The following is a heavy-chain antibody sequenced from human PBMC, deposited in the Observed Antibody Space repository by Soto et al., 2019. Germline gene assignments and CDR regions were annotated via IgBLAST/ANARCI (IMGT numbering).Heavy chain of an antibody. D-gene: IGHD3-22*01. J-gene: IGHJ4*02. CDR3: AREEYYDSSGPLDY. CDR2: INAGNGNT. V-gene: IGHV1-3*01. Sequence: ASLKVSCKSSGYTFTSCAIHWVRQAPGQRLEWMGWINAGNGNTKYSQKFQGRVTITRDTSASTAYMELSSLRSEDTAVYYCAREEYYDSSGPLDYWGQGTLVPVS. CDR1: GYTFTSCA.